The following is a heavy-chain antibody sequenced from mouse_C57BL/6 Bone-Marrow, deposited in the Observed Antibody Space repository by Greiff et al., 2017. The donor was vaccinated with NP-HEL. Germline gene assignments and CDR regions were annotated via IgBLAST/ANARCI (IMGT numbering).Heavy chain of an antibody. Sequence: QVQLQQSGAELVKPGASVKMSCKASGYTFTTYPIEWMKQNHGKSLEWIGNFHPYNDDTKYNEKFKGKATLTVEKSSSTVYLELSRLTSADSAVYYCARGYDYDGVYYAMDYWGQGTSVTVSS. CDR3: ARGYDYDGVYYAMDY. V-gene: IGHV1-47*01. CDR2: FHPYNDDT. J-gene: IGHJ4*01. D-gene: IGHD2-4*01. CDR1: GYTFTTYP.